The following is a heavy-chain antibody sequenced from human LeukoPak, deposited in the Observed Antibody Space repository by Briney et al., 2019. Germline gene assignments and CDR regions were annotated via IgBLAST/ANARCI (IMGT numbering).Heavy chain of an antibody. CDR1: GYTFTSYW. CDR2: IYPGDSET. V-gene: IGHV5-51*01. J-gene: IGHJ4*02. Sequence: GESLKISCKGSGYTFTSYWIGWVRQMPGKDLEWMGIIYPGDSETRYSPSFQGQVTISADKSISTAYLQWSSLKASDTAMYYCARQATIDYFDYWGQGTLVTVSS. CDR3: ARQATIDYFDY. D-gene: IGHD5-24*01.